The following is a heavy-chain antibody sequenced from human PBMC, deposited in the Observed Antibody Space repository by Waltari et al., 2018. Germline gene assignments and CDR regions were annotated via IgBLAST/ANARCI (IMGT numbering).Heavy chain of an antibody. CDR3: ARANSRSSDAFDI. V-gene: IGHV1-69*13. CDR1: GGTFSSYA. CDR2: IIPIFGPA. D-gene: IGHD6-13*01. J-gene: IGHJ3*02. Sequence: QVQLVQSGAEVKKPGSSVKVSCKASGGTFSSYAISWVRQAPGQGLEWLGGIIPIFGPANYSQKFQCRVTITADESTSTAYMELGRLRSDDTAVYYCARANSRSSDAFDIWGQGTMVTVSS.